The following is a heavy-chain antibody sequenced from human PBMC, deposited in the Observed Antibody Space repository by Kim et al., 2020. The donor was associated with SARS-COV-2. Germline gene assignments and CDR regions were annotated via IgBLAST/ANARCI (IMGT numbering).Heavy chain of an antibody. CDR2: ISSSSSYI. CDR1: GFTFSSYS. J-gene: IGHJ4*02. Sequence: GGSLRLSCAASGFTFSSYSMNWVRQAPGKGLEWVSSISSSSSYIYYADSVKGRFTISRDNAKNSLYLQMNSLRAEDTAVYYCARGLAAAAPRGTDYWGQGTLVTVSS. D-gene: IGHD6-13*01. CDR3: ARGLAAAAPRGTDY. V-gene: IGHV3-21*01.